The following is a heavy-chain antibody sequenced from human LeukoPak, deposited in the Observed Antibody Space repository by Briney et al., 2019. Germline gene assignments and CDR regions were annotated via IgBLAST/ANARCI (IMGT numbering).Heavy chain of an antibody. CDR3: AREKIDGGSGYFFDY. V-gene: IGHV3-53*01. Sequence: GGSLRLSCAASGFIVSGDFMSWVRQAPGKGLEWVSVIYSDGSTYYADSVKGRFTISRDNSKDTLDLQMTGLRAEDTAVYYCAREKIDGGSGYFFDYWGQGTLVTVSS. J-gene: IGHJ4*02. D-gene: IGHD3-22*01. CDR1: GFIVSGDF. CDR2: IYSDGST.